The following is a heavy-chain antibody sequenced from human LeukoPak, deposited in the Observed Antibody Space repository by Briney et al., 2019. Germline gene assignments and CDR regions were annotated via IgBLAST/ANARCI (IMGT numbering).Heavy chain of an antibody. CDR2: IYTSGNT. Sequence: PSETLSLTCTVSGGSISSYYWSWIRQPAGKALEWIGRIYTSGNTNCNPSLKSRVTMSVDTSKNQFSLKLSSVTAADTAVYYCARAQYCGGDCYSYDYWGQGTLVTVSS. CDR1: GGSISSYY. CDR3: ARAQYCGGDCYSYDY. D-gene: IGHD2-21*02. J-gene: IGHJ4*02. V-gene: IGHV4-4*07.